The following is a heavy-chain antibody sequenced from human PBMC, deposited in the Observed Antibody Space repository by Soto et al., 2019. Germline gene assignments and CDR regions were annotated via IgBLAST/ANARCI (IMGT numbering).Heavy chain of an antibody. J-gene: IGHJ5*02. CDR3: ASQDHSRSSSGWFDP. CDR1: GDSISSSY. D-gene: IGHD6-6*01. CDR2: MYYSGST. Sequence: QVQLQESGPGLVKPSETLSLTCTISGDSISSSYWNWIRQPPGKGLEWIGYMYYSGSTNYNPSLRRRVTISVDTSRNQFSLKLTSVTAADTAVYYCASQDHSRSSSGWFDPWGQGTLVTVSS. V-gene: IGHV4-59*01.